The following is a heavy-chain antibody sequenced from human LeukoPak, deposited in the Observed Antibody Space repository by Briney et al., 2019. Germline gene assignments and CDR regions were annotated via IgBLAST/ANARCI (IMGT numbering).Heavy chain of an antibody. D-gene: IGHD2-21*01. CDR2: IYTSGST. J-gene: IGHJ5*01. CDR3: ARQIAVVEPPDPNWCDS. CDR1: GGSISSYY. V-gene: IGHV4-4*07. Sequence: PSETLSLTCTVSGGSISSYYWSWIRQPAGKGLEWIGRIYTSGSTNYNPSLKSRVTMSVDTSKNQFSLKLSSVTAADTAVYYCARQIAVVEPPDPNWCDSWGQGTLVTVSS.